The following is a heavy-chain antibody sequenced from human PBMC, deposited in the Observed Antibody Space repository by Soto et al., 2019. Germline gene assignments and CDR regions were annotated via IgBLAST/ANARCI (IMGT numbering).Heavy chain of an antibody. CDR3: TSYDYTWGNSRIRWAY. J-gene: IGHJ4*02. Sequence: EVQLVESGGGLVKPGGSLRLSCAASGFPFSYAWMSWVRQAPGEGLEWVARINSETDGGTTDYAAPVEGRFTISRHDSKNTLDLQMNNLKTEDTAVDYCTSYDYTWGNSRIRWAYWGQGTLVTVSS. CDR1: GFPFSYAW. D-gene: IGHD3-16*02. CDR2: INSETDGGTT. V-gene: IGHV3-15*01.